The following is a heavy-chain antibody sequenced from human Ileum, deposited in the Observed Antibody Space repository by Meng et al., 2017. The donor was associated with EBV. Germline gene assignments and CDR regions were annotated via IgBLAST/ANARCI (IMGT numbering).Heavy chain of an antibody. CDR3: ARNVPGTSAYYD. D-gene: IGHD3-22*01. Sequence: GQLQEPGAGLVKPSDTLSLSCAFSVYSISSTNWWGCIRQPPGKGLEWIGYIYCSGSTSYNPSLKSRVTMSVDTSKNQFSLNLNSVAAVDTAVYYCARNVPGTSAYYDWGQGTLVTVSS. CDR2: IYCSGST. V-gene: IGHV4-28*01. J-gene: IGHJ4*02. CDR1: VYSISSTNW.